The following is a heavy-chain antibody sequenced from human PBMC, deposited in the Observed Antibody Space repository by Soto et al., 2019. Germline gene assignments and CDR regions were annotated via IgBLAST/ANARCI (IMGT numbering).Heavy chain of an antibody. V-gene: IGHV3-9*01. CDR3: AKDIESGYSGYDLGYFDY. D-gene: IGHD5-12*01. CDR1: GFTFDDYA. J-gene: IGHJ4*02. Sequence: GGSLRLSCAASGFTFDDYAMHWVRQAPGKGLEWVSGISWNSGSIGYADSVKGRFTISRDNAKNSLYLQMNSLRAEDTALYYCAKDIESGYSGYDLGYFDYWGQGTLVTVSS. CDR2: ISWNSGSI.